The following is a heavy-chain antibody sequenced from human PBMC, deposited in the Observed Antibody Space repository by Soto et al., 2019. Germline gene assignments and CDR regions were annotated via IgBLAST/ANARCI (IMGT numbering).Heavy chain of an antibody. D-gene: IGHD2-15*01. CDR1: GGSVSSGSYY. V-gene: IGHV4-61*01. CDR2: IYYSGST. J-gene: IGHJ5*02. Sequence: SETLSLTCTVSGGSVSSGSYYWSWIRQPPGKGLEWIGYIYYSGSTNYNPSLKSRVTISVDTSKNQFSLKLSSVTAADTAVYYCARVVRLVVVAGNNWFDPWGQGTLVTVSS. CDR3: ARVVRLVVVAGNNWFDP.